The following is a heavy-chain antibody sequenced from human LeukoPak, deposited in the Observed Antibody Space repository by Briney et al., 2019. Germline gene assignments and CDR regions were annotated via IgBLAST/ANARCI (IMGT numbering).Heavy chain of an antibody. V-gene: IGHV3-53*04. J-gene: IGHJ4*02. CDR2: IYSGGST. D-gene: IGHD6-13*01. CDR1: GFTVSSNY. Sequence: GGSLRPSCAASGFTVSSNYMSWVRQAPGKGLEWVSVIYSGGSTYYADSVKGRFTISRHNSKNTLYLQMNSLRAEDTAVYYCARDRLAAAGTYSSDYWGQGTLVTVSS. CDR3: ARDRLAAAGTYSSDY.